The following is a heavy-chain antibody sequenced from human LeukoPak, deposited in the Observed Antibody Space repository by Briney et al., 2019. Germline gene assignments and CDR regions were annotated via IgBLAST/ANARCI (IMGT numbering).Heavy chain of an antibody. CDR1: GGTFSSYA. D-gene: IGHD6-6*01. CDR2: IIPIFGTA. J-gene: IGHJ6*02. CDR3: ARDLISIAARRHDFYYYGMDV. V-gene: IGHV1-69*05. Sequence: SVKVSCKASGGTFSSYAISWVRQAPGQGLEWMGGIIPIFGTANYAQKLQGRVTMTTDTSTSTAYMELRSLRSDDTAVYYCARDLISIAARRHDFYYYGMDVWGQGTTVTVSS.